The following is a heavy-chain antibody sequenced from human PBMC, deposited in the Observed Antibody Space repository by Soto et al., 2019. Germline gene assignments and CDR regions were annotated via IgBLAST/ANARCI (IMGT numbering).Heavy chain of an antibody. CDR2: ISPSGNS. D-gene: IGHD3-9*01. CDR3: ARALTGDYVGFDY. Sequence: QVQLQESGPGLVKPSQTLSLTCSVSGASISRDDYYWGGIRQPPGKGLEWMAYISPSGNSYYNPSLSSRVAISLDTSQNQFSLRLSSVTAADTGVYSCARALTGDYVGFDYWGQGPPATVSS. J-gene: IGHJ4*02. CDR1: GASISRDDYY. V-gene: IGHV4-31*03.